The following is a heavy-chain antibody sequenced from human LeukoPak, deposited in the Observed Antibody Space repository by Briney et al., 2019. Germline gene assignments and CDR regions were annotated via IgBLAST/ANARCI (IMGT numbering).Heavy chain of an antibody. Sequence: GGSLRLSCAASGFTFSSYGMHWVRQAPGKGLEWVAFIRYDGSNKYYADSVKGRFTISRDNSKNTLYLQMNSLRAEDTAVYYCAKEGSYGPPNPYYYYYYMDVWGKGTTVTVSS. CDR2: IRYDGSNK. J-gene: IGHJ6*03. CDR3: AKEGSYGPPNPYYYYYYMDV. CDR1: GFTFSSYG. V-gene: IGHV3-30*02. D-gene: IGHD5-18*01.